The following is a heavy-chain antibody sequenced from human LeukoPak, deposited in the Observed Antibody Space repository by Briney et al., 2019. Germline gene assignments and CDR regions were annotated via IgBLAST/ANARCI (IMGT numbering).Heavy chain of an antibody. CDR1: GYTFTSYG. Sequence: GAAVKVSCKASGYTFTSYGISWVRQAPGQGLEWMGWINPNSGGTNYAQKFQGRVTMTRDTSISTAYMELSRLRSDDTAVYYCARAEGDYPLTPFDYWGQGTLVTVSS. J-gene: IGHJ4*02. CDR2: INPNSGGT. CDR3: ARAEGDYPLTPFDY. D-gene: IGHD4-17*01. V-gene: IGHV1-2*02.